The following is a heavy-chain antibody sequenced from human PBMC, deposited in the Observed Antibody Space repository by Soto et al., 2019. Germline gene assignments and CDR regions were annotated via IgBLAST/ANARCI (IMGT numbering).Heavy chain of an antibody. J-gene: IGHJ1*01. CDR3: AKGGSGYPFQH. D-gene: IGHD3-22*01. CDR2: ISYDGSNK. Sequence: QVQLVESGGGVVQPGRSLRLSCAASGFTFSSYGMHWVRQAPGKGLEWVAVISYDGSNKYYADSVKGRFTISRDNSKNTLYLQMNSLRAEDTAVYYCAKGGSGYPFQHWGQGTLVTVSS. V-gene: IGHV3-30*18. CDR1: GFTFSSYG.